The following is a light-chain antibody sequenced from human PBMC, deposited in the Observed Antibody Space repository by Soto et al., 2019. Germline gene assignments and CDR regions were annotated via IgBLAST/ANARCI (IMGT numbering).Light chain of an antibody. J-gene: IGKJ4*01. CDR2: DAS. Sequence: EIVMTQSPATLSVSPGERATLSFSSSQSVSSNLAWYQQKPGQAPRLLIYDASNRATGIPARFSGSGSGTDFTLTINSLEPEDFAVYYCQQRSNWPPLTFGGGTKVDIK. CDR1: QSVSSN. CDR3: QQRSNWPPLT. V-gene: IGKV3-11*01.